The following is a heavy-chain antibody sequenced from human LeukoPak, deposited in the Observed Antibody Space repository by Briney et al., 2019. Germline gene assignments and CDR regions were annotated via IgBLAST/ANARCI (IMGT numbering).Heavy chain of an antibody. CDR2: MYTSGRT. Sequence: TPSETLSLTCTVSGGSITSYYWSWIRQPAGKGLEWIGHMYTSGRTNYNPSLKSRVTMSLDTSKNQFSLKLNSVTAADTAVYYCAKSDYKNWFDPWGQGTLVTVSS. CDR1: GGSITSYY. D-gene: IGHD1-26*01. V-gene: IGHV4-4*07. J-gene: IGHJ5*02. CDR3: AKSDYKNWFDP.